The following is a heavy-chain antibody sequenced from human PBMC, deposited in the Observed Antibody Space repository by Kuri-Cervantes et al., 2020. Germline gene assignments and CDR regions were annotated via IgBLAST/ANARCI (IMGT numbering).Heavy chain of an antibody. J-gene: IGHJ4*02. CDR3: ARGYYYDSSGYYLGNVHLDY. CDR2: INPNSGGT. D-gene: IGHD3-22*01. CDR1: GYTFTGYY. V-gene: IGHV1-2*02. Sequence: ASVKVSCKASGYTFTGYYMHWVRQAPGQGLEWMGWINPNSGGTNYAQKFQGRVTMTRDTSISTAYMELSRLRSDDTAVYYSARGYYYDSSGYYLGNVHLDYWGQGTLVTVSS.